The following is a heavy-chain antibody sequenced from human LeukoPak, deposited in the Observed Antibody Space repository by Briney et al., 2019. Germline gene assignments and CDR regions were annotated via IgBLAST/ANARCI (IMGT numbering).Heavy chain of an antibody. Sequence: GASVKVSCKASGYTFTGYYMHWVRQAPGQGLEWMGWINPNSGGTNYAQKFQGRVTMTRDTSISTAYMELSRLRSDDTAVYYCARYLHMVRGVIFGFDYWGQGTLVTVSS. CDR1: GYTFTGYY. V-gene: IGHV1-2*02. J-gene: IGHJ4*02. CDR2: INPNSGGT. CDR3: ARYLHMVRGVIFGFDY. D-gene: IGHD3-10*01.